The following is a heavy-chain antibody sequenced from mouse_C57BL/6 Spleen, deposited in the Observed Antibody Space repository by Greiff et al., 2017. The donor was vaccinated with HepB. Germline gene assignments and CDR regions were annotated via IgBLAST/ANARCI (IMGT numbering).Heavy chain of an antibody. D-gene: IGHD2-4*01. J-gene: IGHJ4*01. CDR3: ATRITRWHAMGY. Sequence: QVQLQQSGAELVRPGTSVKVSCKASGYAFTNYLIEWVKQRPGQGLEWIGVINPGSGGTNYNEKFKGKATLTADKSSSTAYMQLSSLTSEDSAVYFCATRITRWHAMGYWGQGTSVTVSS. CDR2: INPGSGGT. CDR1: GYAFTNYL. V-gene: IGHV1-54*01.